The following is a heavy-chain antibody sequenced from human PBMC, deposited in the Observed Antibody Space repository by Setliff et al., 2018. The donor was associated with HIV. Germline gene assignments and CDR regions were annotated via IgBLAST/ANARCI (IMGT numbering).Heavy chain of an antibody. J-gene: IGHJ4*02. CDR1: GYTFIDYY. D-gene: IGHD3-16*01. CDR2: ISPDNDNT. Sequence: ASVKVSCKASGYTFIDYYIHWVRQAPGQGLEWMGWISPDNDNTAYAQKVQGRVTLTTDTSSSTAYMELRSLTSDDTAIYYCARAFGPLDWGQGTLVTVSS. CDR3: ARAFGPLD. V-gene: IGHV1-18*04.